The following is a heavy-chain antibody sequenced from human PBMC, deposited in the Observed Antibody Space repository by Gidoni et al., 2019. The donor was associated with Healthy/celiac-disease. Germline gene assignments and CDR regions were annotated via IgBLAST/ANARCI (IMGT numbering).Heavy chain of an antibody. D-gene: IGHD5-18*01. CDR2: MYSGGST. CDR3: ARGGEGDTAMVTWNWYFDL. CDR1: GFTVSSNY. Sequence: EVQLVESGGGLVQPGGSLRLSCAASGFTVSSNYMSWVRQAPGKGLEWVSVMYSGGSTYYADSVKGRFTISRHNSKNTLYLQMNSLRAEDTAVYYCARGGEGDTAMVTWNWYFDLWGRGTLVTVSS. V-gene: IGHV3-53*04. J-gene: IGHJ2*01.